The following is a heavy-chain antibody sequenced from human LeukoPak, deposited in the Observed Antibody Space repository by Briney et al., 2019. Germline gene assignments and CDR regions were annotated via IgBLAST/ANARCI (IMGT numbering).Heavy chain of an antibody. V-gene: IGHV3-7*01. J-gene: IGHJ4*02. CDR1: GFTFSSYW. CDR3: ARGQLVVPAAVRY. CDR2: IKQDGSEK. D-gene: IGHD2-2*01. Sequence: GGSLRLSCAASGFTFSSYWMSWVRQAPGKGLEWVANIKQDGSEKYYVDSVKGRFTISRDNAKNSLYLQMNSLRAEDTAVYYCARGQLVVPAAVRYWAQGTLVTVSS.